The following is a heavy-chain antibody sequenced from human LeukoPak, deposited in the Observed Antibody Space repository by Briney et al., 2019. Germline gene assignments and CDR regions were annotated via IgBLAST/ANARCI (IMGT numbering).Heavy chain of an antibody. D-gene: IGHD3/OR15-3a*01. CDR3: SRGLLYWLLQDGDAFDI. CDR2: ISAGGGFV. CDR1: GFPFSSHS. J-gene: IGHJ3*02. V-gene: IGHV3-21*01. Sequence: GGSLRLSCAASGFPFSSHSLNRVRQAPGKGLEWVSSISAGGGFVYYGDSVKGRFTISKDNAKNTLFLQMNSLRAEDTAGDYRSRGLLYWLLQDGDAFDIWGQGTMGTVSS.